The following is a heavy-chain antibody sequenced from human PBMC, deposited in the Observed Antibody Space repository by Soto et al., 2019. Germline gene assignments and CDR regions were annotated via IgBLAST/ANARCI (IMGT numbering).Heavy chain of an antibody. D-gene: IGHD2-2*01. Sequence: GGSVKVSCKASGCSFTKYDSSWVGQAPGQGLEGMGWISPYNGETNNVQKLQGRVTMTTDRNTSTAYMELRSLRSDDTAVYYCARCCSTTSCDHYFDYWGQGTLVTVSS. CDR3: ARCCSTTSCDHYFDY. CDR2: ISPYNGET. CDR1: GCSFTKYD. V-gene: IGHV1-18*01. J-gene: IGHJ4*02.